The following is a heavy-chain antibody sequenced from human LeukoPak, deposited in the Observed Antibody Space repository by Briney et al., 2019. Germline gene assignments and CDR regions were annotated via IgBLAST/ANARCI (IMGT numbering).Heavy chain of an antibody. CDR1: GFTFTSYG. Sequence: GGSLRLPCAASGFTFTSYGMHWVRQAPGKGLEWVAFIRYDGTNKYYADSVKGRFTISRDISKNTLYLQMNSLRAEDTAVYYCAKISFYDSSGYSDYWGQGTLVTVSS. D-gene: IGHD3-22*01. V-gene: IGHV3-30*02. CDR3: AKISFYDSSGYSDY. J-gene: IGHJ4*02. CDR2: IRYDGTNK.